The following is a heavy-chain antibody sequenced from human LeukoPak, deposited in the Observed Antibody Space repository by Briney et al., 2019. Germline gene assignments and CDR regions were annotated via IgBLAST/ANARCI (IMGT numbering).Heavy chain of an antibody. CDR2: INPNGGST. D-gene: IGHD3-3*01. J-gene: IGHJ4*02. CDR1: GGTFSSYA. V-gene: IGHV1-46*01. Sequence: ASVKVSCKASGGTFSSYAISWVRQAPGQGLEWMGIINPNGGSTSYAQKFQGRVTMTRDTSTSTVYMELSSLRSEDTAVYYCARAPFLDFWSGYSFDYWGQGTLVTVSS. CDR3: ARAPFLDFWSGYSFDY.